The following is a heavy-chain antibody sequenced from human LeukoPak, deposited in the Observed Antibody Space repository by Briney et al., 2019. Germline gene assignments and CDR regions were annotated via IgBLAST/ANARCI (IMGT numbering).Heavy chain of an antibody. CDR1: GDSISGYH. CDR3: ARATGGGIFDH. V-gene: IGHV4-59*12. CDR2: VHYSGAT. Sequence: SETLSLTCIVSGDSISGYHWSWIRQPPEKGLEWIGYVHYSGATSYNPSLRSRGTISVDTSNNQFSLKMTSVTAADTAVYYGARATGGGIFDHWGQGTLVTVS. J-gene: IGHJ4*02. D-gene: IGHD3-16*01.